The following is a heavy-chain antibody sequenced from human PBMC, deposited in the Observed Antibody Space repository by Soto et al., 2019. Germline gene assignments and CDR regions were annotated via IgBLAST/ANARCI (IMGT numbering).Heavy chain of an antibody. CDR1: GGSFSGYY. Sequence: SETLSLTCAVYGGSFSGYYLSWIRQPPGKGLEWIGEINHSGSTNYNPSLKSRVTISVDTSKNQFSLKLSSVTAADTAVYYCARVVVVPAALDYWGQGTLVTVYS. CDR2: INHSGST. D-gene: IGHD2-2*01. V-gene: IGHV4-34*01. CDR3: ARVVVVPAALDY. J-gene: IGHJ4*02.